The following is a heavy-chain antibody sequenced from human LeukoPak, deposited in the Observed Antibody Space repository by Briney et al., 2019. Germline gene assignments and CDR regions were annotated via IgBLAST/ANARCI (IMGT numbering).Heavy chain of an antibody. CDR3: AREQDTAMDNDY. CDR1: GFTFSSYE. CDR2: ISSSGSTI. D-gene: IGHD5-18*01. V-gene: IGHV3-48*03. Sequence: QPGGSLRLSCAASGFTFSSYEMNWVRQAPGKGLEWVSYISSSGSTIYYADSVKGRFTISRDNAKNSLYLQMNSLRAEDTAVYYCAREQDTAMDNDYWGQGTLVTVSS. J-gene: IGHJ4*02.